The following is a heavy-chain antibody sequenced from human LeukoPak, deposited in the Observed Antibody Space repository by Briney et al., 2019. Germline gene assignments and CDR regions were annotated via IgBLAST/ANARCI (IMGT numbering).Heavy chain of an antibody. CDR3: ARRAGAYSHPYDY. J-gene: IGHJ4*02. D-gene: IGHD4/OR15-4a*01. CDR1: GFTFSSYA. Sequence: GGSLRLSCAASGFTFSSYAMSWVRQAPGKGLEWVSAISVSGGSTYYADSVKGRFTISRDNSKNTLYLQMNSLGAEDTAVYYCARRAGAYSHPYDYWGQGTLVTVSS. V-gene: IGHV3-23*01. CDR2: ISVSGGST.